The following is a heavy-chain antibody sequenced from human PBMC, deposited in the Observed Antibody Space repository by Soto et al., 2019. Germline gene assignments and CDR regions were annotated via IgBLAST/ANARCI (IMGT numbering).Heavy chain of an antibody. CDR1: GFTFSTYA. Sequence: GGSLRLSCAASGFTFSTYAMNWVRQAPGKGLEWVSGISGSGDSTYYADSVEGRFTVSRDNSKNTLYLQMNSLRAEDTAVFYCAKERSSGWSFDYWGQGTLVTVSS. J-gene: IGHJ4*02. D-gene: IGHD6-19*01. V-gene: IGHV3-23*01. CDR2: ISGSGDST. CDR3: AKERSSGWSFDY.